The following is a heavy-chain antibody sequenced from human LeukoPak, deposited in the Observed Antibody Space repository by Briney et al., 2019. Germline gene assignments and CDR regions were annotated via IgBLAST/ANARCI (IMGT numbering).Heavy chain of an antibody. CDR1: GFTFSSYA. CDR2: ITGSGGNT. CDR3: AKDREQRWLHLGAFDM. Sequence: GGSLRLSCAASGFTFSSYATSWVRQAPGKGLEWVSGITGSGGNTYYADSVKGRFTISRDNSKNRLYLRMNSLRAEDTAVYYCAKDREQRWLHLGAFDMWGQGTMVTVSS. V-gene: IGHV3-23*01. D-gene: IGHD5-24*01. J-gene: IGHJ3*02.